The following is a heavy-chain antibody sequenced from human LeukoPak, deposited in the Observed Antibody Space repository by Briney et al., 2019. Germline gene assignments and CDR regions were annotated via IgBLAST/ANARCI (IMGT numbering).Heavy chain of an antibody. CDR3: ARPARGYSYGNFDY. D-gene: IGHD5-18*01. V-gene: IGHV1-69*05. Sequence: ASVKVSCKASGGTFSSYAISWVRQAPGQGLEWMGRIIPIFGTANYAQKFQGRVAITTDESTSTAYMELSSLRSEDTAVYYCARPARGYSYGNFDYWGQGTLVTVSS. CDR2: IIPIFGTA. J-gene: IGHJ4*02. CDR1: GGTFSSYA.